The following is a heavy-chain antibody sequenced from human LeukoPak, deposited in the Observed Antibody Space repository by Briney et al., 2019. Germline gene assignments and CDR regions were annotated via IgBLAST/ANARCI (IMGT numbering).Heavy chain of an antibody. CDR3: AKALGEAAAGTGIDY. V-gene: IGHV3-23*01. D-gene: IGHD6-13*01. J-gene: IGHJ4*02. Sequence: PGGSLRLSCAASGFTFSSNAMSWVRQAPGKGLEWVSAISGSGGSTYYADSVKGRFTISRDNSKNTLYLQMNSLRAEDTAVYYCAKALGEAAAGTGIDYWGQGTLVTVSS. CDR1: GFTFSSNA. CDR2: ISGSGGST.